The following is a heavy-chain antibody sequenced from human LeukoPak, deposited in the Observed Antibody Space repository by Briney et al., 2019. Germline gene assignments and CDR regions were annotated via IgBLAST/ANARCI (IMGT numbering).Heavy chain of an antibody. D-gene: IGHD1-26*01. V-gene: IGHV4-59*01. CDR2: IYYSGST. J-gene: IGHJ3*02. CDR1: GGSISSYY. CDR3: ARVLSGSYSDAFDI. Sequence: SETLSLTCTVSGGSISSYYWSWIRQPPGKGLEWIGYIYYSGSTNYNPSLKSRVTISVDTSKNQFSLKLSSVTAADTAVYYCARVLSGSYSDAFDIWGQGTMVTVSS.